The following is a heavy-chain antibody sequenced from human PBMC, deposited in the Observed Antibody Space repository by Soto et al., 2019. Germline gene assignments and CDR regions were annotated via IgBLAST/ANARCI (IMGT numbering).Heavy chain of an antibody. CDR2: IYYSGST. D-gene: IGHD3-10*01. Sequence: SETLSLTCTVSGGSISSSSYYWGWIRQPPGKGLEWIGSIYYSGSTYYNPSLKSRVTISVDTSKNQFSLKLSSVTAADTAVYYCARQGQKLWFGEFQLLRRDDYWGQGTLVTVSS. CDR1: GGSISSSSYY. J-gene: IGHJ4*02. CDR3: ARQGQKLWFGEFQLLRRDDY. V-gene: IGHV4-39*01.